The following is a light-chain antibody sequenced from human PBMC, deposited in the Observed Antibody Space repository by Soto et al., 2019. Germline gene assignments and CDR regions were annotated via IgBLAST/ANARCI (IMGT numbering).Light chain of an antibody. J-gene: IGLJ1*01. Sequence: SYELTQPPSVSVAPGQTARITCGGDNIGSKSVYWYQQKPGQAPVLVAYNDRDRPSGIPERFSGSNSGNTATLTISRVEAGDEADYYCQLWVSSSHHFYAFGTGTKVTVL. CDR2: NDR. CDR1: NIGSKS. V-gene: IGLV3-21*02. CDR3: QLWVSSSHHFYA.